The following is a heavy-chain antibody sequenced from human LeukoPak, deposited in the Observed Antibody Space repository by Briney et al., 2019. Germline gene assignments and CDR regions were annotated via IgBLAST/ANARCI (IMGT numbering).Heavy chain of an antibody. D-gene: IGHD4-17*01. CDR3: ARAAEDYGDYVY. J-gene: IGHJ4*02. Sequence: GGSLKLSCAASGFTFSSYAMHWVRQAPGKGLEYVSAISSNGGSTYYANSVKGRFTISRDNSKNTLYLQMGSLRAEDMAVYYCARAAEDYGDYVYWGQGTLVTVSS. CDR2: ISSNGGST. CDR1: GFTFSSYA. V-gene: IGHV3-64*01.